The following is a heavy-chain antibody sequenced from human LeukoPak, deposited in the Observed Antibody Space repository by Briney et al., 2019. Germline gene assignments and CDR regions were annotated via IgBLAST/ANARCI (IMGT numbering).Heavy chain of an antibody. CDR1: GFTFSSYS. D-gene: IGHD3-3*01. J-gene: IGHJ6*03. CDR2: ISSSSSYI. Sequence: GGSLRLSCAASGFTFSSYSMNWVRQAPGKGLEWVSSISSSSSYIYYADSVKGRFTISRDNAKNSLYLQMNSLRAEDTAVYYCARDKTYYDFWSGYGYMDVWGKGTTVTVSS. V-gene: IGHV3-21*01. CDR3: ARDKTYYDFWSGYGYMDV.